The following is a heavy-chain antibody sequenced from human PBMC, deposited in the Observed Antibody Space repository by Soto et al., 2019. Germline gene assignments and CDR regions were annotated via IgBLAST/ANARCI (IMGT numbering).Heavy chain of an antibody. CDR1: GGSINSSGYF. Sequence: PSETLSLTCTVSGGSINSSGYFWGWIRQPPGKGLEWIGYIYYSGSTNYNPSLKSRVTISVDTSKNQFSLKLSSVTAADTAVYYCARHNYGSGSTYFDYWGQGTLVTVSS. J-gene: IGHJ4*02. V-gene: IGHV4-61*05. D-gene: IGHD3-10*01. CDR3: ARHNYGSGSTYFDY. CDR2: IYYSGST.